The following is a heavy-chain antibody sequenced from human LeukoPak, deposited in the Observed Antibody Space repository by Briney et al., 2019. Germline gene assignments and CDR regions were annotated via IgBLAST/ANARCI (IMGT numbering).Heavy chain of an antibody. D-gene: IGHD3-22*01. CDR1: GASINSRTYY. Sequence: SETLSLTCTVSGASINSRTYYWAWIRQPPGKGLEWIGYIYYSGSIYYNPSLKSRVTMSVDTSKNQFSLKLSSVTAVDTAVYYCARTRDSSGYFFDIWGQGTMVTVSS. CDR2: IYYSGSI. J-gene: IGHJ3*02. V-gene: IGHV4-39*07. CDR3: ARTRDSSGYFFDI.